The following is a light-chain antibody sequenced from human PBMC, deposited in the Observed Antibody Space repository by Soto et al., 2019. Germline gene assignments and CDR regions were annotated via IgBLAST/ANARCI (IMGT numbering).Light chain of an antibody. CDR3: LSYDSSQSEEV. J-gene: IGLJ3*02. CDR2: GNS. V-gene: IGLV1-40*01. Sequence: QAVVTQPPSVSGAPGQRVTISCTGSSSNIGAGYDVHWYQQLPGTAPKLLIYGNSNRPSGVPDRFSGSKSGTSASLAITGLQAEDEADYYCLSYDSSQSEEVFGGGTKLTVL. CDR1: SSNIGAGYD.